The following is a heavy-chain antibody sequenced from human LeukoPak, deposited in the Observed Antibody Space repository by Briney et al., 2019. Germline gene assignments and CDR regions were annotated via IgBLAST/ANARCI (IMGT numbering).Heavy chain of an antibody. J-gene: IGHJ4*02. D-gene: IGHD3-9*01. V-gene: IGHV3-30*02. Sequence: PGGSLRLSCAASGFTFSSYAMSWVRQAPGKGLEWVAFIRYDGSNKYYADSVKGRFTISRDNSKDTLYLQMNSLRAEDTAVYYCAKDLRYYDILTGYSRPGTYWGQGTLVTVSS. CDR1: GFTFSSYA. CDR2: IRYDGSNK. CDR3: AKDLRYYDILTGYSRPGTY.